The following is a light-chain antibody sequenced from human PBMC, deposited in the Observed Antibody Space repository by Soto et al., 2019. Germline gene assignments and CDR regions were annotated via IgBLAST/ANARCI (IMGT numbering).Light chain of an antibody. CDR3: SSYTNNSPYV. J-gene: IGLJ1*01. CDR1: SSDVGGYNY. CDR2: EVS. V-gene: IGLV2-14*01. Sequence: QSALTQPASVSGSPRQSITISCTGTSSDVGGYNYVSWYQQHPGKAPKLMIFEVSNRPSGISIRFSGSKSGNTASLTISGLQTEDEADYYCSSYTNNSPYVFGTGTKVTVL.